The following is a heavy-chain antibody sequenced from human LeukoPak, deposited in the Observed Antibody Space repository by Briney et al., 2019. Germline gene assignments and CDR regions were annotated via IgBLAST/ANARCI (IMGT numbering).Heavy chain of an antibody. J-gene: IGHJ4*02. CDR3: ARVRAVAGTPPDY. D-gene: IGHD6-19*01. Sequence: SETLSLTCTVSGGSISSSSDYWGWIRQAPGKGLEWIGSIYYHENTYYNSSLKSRVTISVDTSKNQFSLKLNSVTAADTAVYYCARVRAVAGTPPDYWGQGTLVTVSS. CDR1: GGSISSSSDY. V-gene: IGHV4-39*01. CDR2: IYYHENT.